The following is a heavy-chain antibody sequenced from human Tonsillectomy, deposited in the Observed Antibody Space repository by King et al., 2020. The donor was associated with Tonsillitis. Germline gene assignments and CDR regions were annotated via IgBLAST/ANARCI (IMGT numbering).Heavy chain of an antibody. CDR1: GDSISSDTYY. D-gene: IGHD1-14*01. CDR3: ARDSNFNNLDFDC. J-gene: IGHJ4*02. V-gene: IGHV4-61*02. CDR2: IHISGGT. Sequence: QLQESGPGLVKPSQTLSLTCMVSGDSISSDTYYWSWIRQPAGKGLEWIGRIHISGGTSYNPSLRSRVTISVDTSKNQFSLSPTSVTAADTAVYYCARDSNFNNLDFDCWGQGALVTVSS.